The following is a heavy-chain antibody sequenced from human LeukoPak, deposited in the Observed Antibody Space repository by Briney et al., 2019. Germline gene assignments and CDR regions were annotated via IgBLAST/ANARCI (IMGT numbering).Heavy chain of an antibody. V-gene: IGHV3-7*01. CDR3: ATDRGWRTSGYYLYYFEY. J-gene: IGHJ4*02. CDR2: IKHDGSEK. Sequence: GGSLRLSCAASGFIFTNYFMSWVRQAPGKGLEWVASIKHDGSEKYYVDSVRGRFTISRDNTMNSLYLQMSSLRAEDTAVYYCATDRGWRTSGYYLYYFEYWGQGTLATYSS. D-gene: IGHD3-3*01. CDR1: GFIFTNYF.